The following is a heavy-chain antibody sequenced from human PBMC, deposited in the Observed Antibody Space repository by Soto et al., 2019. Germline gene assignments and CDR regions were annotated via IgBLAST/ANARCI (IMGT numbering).Heavy chain of an antibody. CDR3: ARGYSGYEGGYYYYYGMDV. V-gene: IGHV3-30-3*01. CDR1: GFTFSSYA. CDR2: ISYDGSNK. Sequence: ESGGGVVQPGRSLRLSCAASGFTFSSYAMHWVRQAPGKGLEWVAVISYDGSNKYYADSVKGRFTISRDNSKNTLYLQMNSLRAEDTAVYYCARGYSGYEGGYYYYYGMDVWGQGTTVTVSS. D-gene: IGHD5-12*01. J-gene: IGHJ6*02.